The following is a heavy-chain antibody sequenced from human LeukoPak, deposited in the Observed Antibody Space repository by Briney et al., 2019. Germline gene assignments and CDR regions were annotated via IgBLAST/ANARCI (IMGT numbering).Heavy chain of an antibody. D-gene: IGHD2-21*02. CDR3: ARDNREVRGGDCFDV. CDR1: GFTFSDYY. CDR2: ISSSGSTI. Sequence: PGGSLRLSCAASGFTFSDYYMSWIRQAPGKGLEWVSYISSSGSTIYYADSVKGRFTISRDNAKNSLYLQMNSLRSDDTAVYYCARDNREVRGGDCFDVWGKGTTVTVSS. J-gene: IGHJ6*04. V-gene: IGHV3-11*01.